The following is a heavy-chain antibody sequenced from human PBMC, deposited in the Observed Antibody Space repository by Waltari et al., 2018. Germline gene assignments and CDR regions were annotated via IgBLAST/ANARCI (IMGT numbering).Heavy chain of an antibody. J-gene: IGHJ4*02. CDR2: IWFDGSNK. D-gene: IGHD3-16*01. CDR3: AKPGGQNY. V-gene: IGHV3-33*06. Sequence: QVQLVESGGGVVQPAKSLTLSCTASGFTFSDYAMHWVRQAPGKGLEWMSVIWFDGSNKFLADSVKGRFTISRDNSRNTLYLQMNSLRAEDTAVYYCAKPGGQNYWGQGTLVTVSS. CDR1: GFTFSDYA.